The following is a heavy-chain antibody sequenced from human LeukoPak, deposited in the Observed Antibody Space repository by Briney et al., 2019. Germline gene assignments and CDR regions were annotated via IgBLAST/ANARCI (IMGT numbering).Heavy chain of an antibody. CDR3: ARDTGRGFGDFDY. J-gene: IGHJ4*02. D-gene: IGHD3-10*01. CDR2: IIPIFGTA. CDR1: GGTFSSYA. V-gene: IGHV1-69*13. Sequence: ASVKVSCKASGGTFSSYAISWVRQAPGQGLEWMGGIIPIFGTANYAQKFQGRVTITADESTSTAYMELSSLRSEDTAAYYCARDTGRGFGDFDYWGQGTLVTVSS.